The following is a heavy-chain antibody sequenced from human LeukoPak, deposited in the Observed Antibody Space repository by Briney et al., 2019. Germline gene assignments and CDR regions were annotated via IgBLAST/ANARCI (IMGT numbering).Heavy chain of an antibody. J-gene: IGHJ4*02. D-gene: IGHD3-22*01. V-gene: IGHV1-2*02. CDR1: GYTFTGYY. CDR3: ASLPHYYDSSGYAHPEVDY. Sequence: ASVKVSCKASGYTFTGYYMHWVRQAPGQGLEWMGWINPNSGGTNYAQKFQGRVTMTRDTSISTAYMELSRLRSDDTAVYYCASLPHYYDSSGYAHPEVDYWGQGTLVTVSS. CDR2: INPNSGGT.